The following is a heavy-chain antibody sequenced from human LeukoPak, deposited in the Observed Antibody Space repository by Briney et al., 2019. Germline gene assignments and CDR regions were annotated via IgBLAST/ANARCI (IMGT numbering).Heavy chain of an antibody. CDR2: IIPIVGTA. Sequence: ASVKVSCKASGCTFSSYAISWVRQAPGQGLEWMGGIIPIVGTANYAQKFQGRVTITTEESTSTAYMELSSLRSEDTAVYSCARDVCYDSSGSYNYWGPGTLVTACS. D-gene: IGHD3-22*01. J-gene: IGHJ4*02. V-gene: IGHV1-69*05. CDR1: GCTFSSYA. CDR3: ARDVCYDSSGSYNY.